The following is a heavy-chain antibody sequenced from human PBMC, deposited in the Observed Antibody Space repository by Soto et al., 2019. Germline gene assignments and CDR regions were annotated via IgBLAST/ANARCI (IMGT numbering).Heavy chain of an antibody. J-gene: IGHJ3*02. D-gene: IGHD3-22*01. CDR3: ARVHYYDSGDAFDI. V-gene: IGHV3-33*01. CDR1: GFTFSSYG. Sequence: QVQLVESGGGVVQPGRSLRLSCAASGFTFSSYGMHWVRQAPGKGLEWVAVIWYDGSNKYYADSVKGRFTISRDNSKNTLYLQMNSLRAEDTAVYYCARVHYYDSGDAFDIWGQGTMVTVSS. CDR2: IWYDGSNK.